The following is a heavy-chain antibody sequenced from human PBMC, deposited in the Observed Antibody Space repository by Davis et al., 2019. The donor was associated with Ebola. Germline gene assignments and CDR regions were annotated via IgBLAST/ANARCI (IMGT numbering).Heavy chain of an antibody. V-gene: IGHV3-64*04. CDR1: GFTFSSYA. CDR2: ISSNGGST. CDR3: ATKFDY. Sequence: GESLKISCSASGFTFSSYALHWVRQAPGKGLEYVSAISSNGGSTYYADSVKGWFTISRDNAKKSLYLQMNSLRDEDTAVYYCATKFDYWGQGTLVTVSS. J-gene: IGHJ4*02.